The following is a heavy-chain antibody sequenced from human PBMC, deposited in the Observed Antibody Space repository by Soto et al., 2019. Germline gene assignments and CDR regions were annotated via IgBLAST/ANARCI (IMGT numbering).Heavy chain of an antibody. V-gene: IGHV3-48*01. Sequence: GGSLRLSCAASGFTFSSYSMNWVRQAPGKGLEWVSYISSSSSTIYYADSVKGRFTISRDNAKNSLYLQMNSLRAEDTDMYYCARVARELRGYSESVGDYYYYMDVWGKGTTVTVSS. CDR3: ARVARELRGYSESVGDYYYYMDV. J-gene: IGHJ6*03. CDR1: GFTFSSYS. CDR2: ISSSSSTI. D-gene: IGHD6-25*01.